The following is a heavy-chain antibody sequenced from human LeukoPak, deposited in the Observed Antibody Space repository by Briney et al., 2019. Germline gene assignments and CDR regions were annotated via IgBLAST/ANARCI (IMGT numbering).Heavy chain of an antibody. Sequence: PSEALSLTCAVYGGSFSGYYWGWIRQPPGKGLEWIGEINHSGSTNYNPSLKSRVTISVDTSKNQFSLKLSSMTAADTAVYYCARGGRTRRITMIVVVTQSGYFDYWGQGTLVTVSS. D-gene: IGHD3-22*01. J-gene: IGHJ4*02. CDR2: INHSGST. V-gene: IGHV4-34*01. CDR3: ARGGRTRRITMIVVVTQSGYFDY. CDR1: GGSFSGYY.